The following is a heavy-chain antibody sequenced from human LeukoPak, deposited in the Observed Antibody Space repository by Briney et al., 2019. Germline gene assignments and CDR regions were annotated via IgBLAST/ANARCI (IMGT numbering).Heavy chain of an antibody. V-gene: IGHV4-34*01. CDR3: ARGLRRDGYNLGY. D-gene: IGHD5-24*01. CDR2: INHSGST. Sequence: SETLSLTCAVYGGSFSGYYWSWIRQPPGKGLEWIGEINHSGSTNYNPSLKSRVTISVDTPKNQFSLKLSSVTAADTAVYYCARGLRRDGYNLGYWGQGTLVTVSS. J-gene: IGHJ4*02. CDR1: GGSFSGYY.